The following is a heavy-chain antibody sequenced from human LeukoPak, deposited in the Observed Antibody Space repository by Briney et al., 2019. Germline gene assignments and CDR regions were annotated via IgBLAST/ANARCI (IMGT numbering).Heavy chain of an antibody. D-gene: IGHD2-15*01. CDR2: INTKSGET. V-gene: IGHV1-2*02. CDR3: AREVDGYYMDV. Sequence: AAVKVSCKASVYSFPGYYMHWVRQAPAQAREGMGWINTKSGETKYAQKFQGRVTMTRDTSISTAYMELTRRRSDDTAVYYCAREVDGYYMDVWGKGTTVTVSS. CDR1: VYSFPGYY. J-gene: IGHJ6*03.